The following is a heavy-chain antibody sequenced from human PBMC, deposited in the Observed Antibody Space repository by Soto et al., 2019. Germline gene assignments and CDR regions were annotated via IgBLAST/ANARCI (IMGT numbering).Heavy chain of an antibody. Sequence: PXESLTISCEGSGYSFTSYFIGLVRQMPGKGLEWMGTTYPGDSDTRYSPSFQGQVTISADKSISTAYLQWSSLQASDTAMYYCARRFGQGRSPSCADYWGQGTLVTVSS. CDR2: TYPGDSDT. CDR1: GYSFTSYF. J-gene: IGHJ4*02. CDR3: ARRFGQGRSPSCADY. D-gene: IGHD3-16*01. V-gene: IGHV5-51*01.